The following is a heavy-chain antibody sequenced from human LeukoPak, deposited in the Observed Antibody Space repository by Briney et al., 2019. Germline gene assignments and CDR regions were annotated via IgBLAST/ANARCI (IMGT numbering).Heavy chain of an antibody. CDR3: ARSIGLTGGGVDV. D-gene: IGHD3-9*01. V-gene: IGHV3-7*03. J-gene: IGHJ6*02. CDR1: GFTFNPFF. CDR2: ISQDGSET. Sequence: GGSLRLSCAASGFTFNPFFLNWVRLTPGRELEWVACISQDGSETFYMDSVKGRFTISRDNAKNSLYLQMNSLRAEDTAVYYCARSIGLTGGGVDVWGQGTTVTVSS.